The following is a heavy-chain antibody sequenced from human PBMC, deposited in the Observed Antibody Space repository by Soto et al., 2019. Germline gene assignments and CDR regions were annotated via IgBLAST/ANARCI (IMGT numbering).Heavy chain of an antibody. J-gene: IGHJ4*02. V-gene: IGHV4-59*01. CDR3: ARKGRGSVQVFDY. CDR1: GGSISDYY. Sequence: TSETLSLTCTVSGGSISDYYWSWIRQPPGKGLEWIGYIYSSGGTNYNPSLKSRVTMSVDTSENQFSLKLSSVTAADTAVYYCARKGRGSVQVFDYWGQGTRVTVSS. D-gene: IGHD1-1*01. CDR2: IYSSGGT.